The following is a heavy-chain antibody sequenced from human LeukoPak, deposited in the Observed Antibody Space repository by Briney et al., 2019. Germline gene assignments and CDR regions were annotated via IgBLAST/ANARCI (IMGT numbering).Heavy chain of an antibody. Sequence: AGGSLRLSCAASGFAFSNNWMHWVRQAPGKGLLWVSRINSDGSSTSYADSVKARFTISRDNAKNTLYLQMNSLRAEGTAVYYCASSDWYAAFDIWGQGTMVTVSS. V-gene: IGHV3-74*01. CDR1: GFAFSNNW. CDR3: ASSDWYAAFDI. D-gene: IGHD3-9*01. CDR2: INSDGSST. J-gene: IGHJ3*02.